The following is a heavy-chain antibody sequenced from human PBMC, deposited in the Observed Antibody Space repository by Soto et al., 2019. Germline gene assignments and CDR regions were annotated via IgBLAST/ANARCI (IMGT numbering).Heavy chain of an antibody. V-gene: IGHV1-3*01. CDR3: ARGRMTTVTIPDY. CDR2: INAGNGNT. CDR1: GYTFTSYA. D-gene: IGHD4-17*01. Sequence: QVQLVQSGAEVKKPGASVKVSCKASGYTFTSYAMHWVRQAPVQRLEWMGWINAGNGNTKYSQKFQGRVTITRDTSASTAYMELSSLRSEDTAVYYCARGRMTTVTIPDYWGQGTLVTVSS. J-gene: IGHJ4*02.